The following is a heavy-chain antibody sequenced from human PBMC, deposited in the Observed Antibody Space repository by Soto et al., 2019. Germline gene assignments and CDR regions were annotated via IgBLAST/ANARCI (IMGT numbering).Heavy chain of an antibody. J-gene: IGHJ4*02. Sequence: WETLSLTCAVSGYSISSGNYWGWIRQPPGKGLEWIGSIYHSGSTYYNPSLKSRVTISVDTSKNQFSLRLSSVTAADTAVYYSARVLTGRIFEYWGQGTRGTVSS. CDR3: ARVLTGRIFEY. D-gene: IGHD1-26*01. CDR1: GYSISSGNY. CDR2: IYHSGST. V-gene: IGHV4-38-2*01.